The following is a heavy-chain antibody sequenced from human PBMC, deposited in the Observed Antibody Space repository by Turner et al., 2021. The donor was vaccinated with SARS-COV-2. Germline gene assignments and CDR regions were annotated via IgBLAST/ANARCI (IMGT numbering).Heavy chain of an antibody. J-gene: IGHJ4*02. V-gene: IGHV3-33*02. CDR3: ARDSDGSGCLSSLDV. CDR2: ISPGGGER. Sequence: VQLVESGGGVVQPGTSMRLSCAASGFDFNHYGIQWVRQAPGKGLEWVAHISPGGGERYYPDSVKGRFTISRDDSRNTVFLQMNTLTAGDTAVYYCARDSDGSGCLSSLDVWGQGTLVTVSS. CDR1: GFDFNHYG. D-gene: IGHD3-22*01.